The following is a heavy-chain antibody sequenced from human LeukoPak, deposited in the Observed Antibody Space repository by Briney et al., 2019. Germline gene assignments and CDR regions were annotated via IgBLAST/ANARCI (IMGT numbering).Heavy chain of an antibody. V-gene: IGHV4-59*04. CDR2: IFHTGDV. D-gene: IGHD2-15*01. Sequence: SETLSLTCTVSGGSISNYYWSWIRQPPGKGPEWIGSIFHTGDVYYNPSLRSRVTLSIDTSRNQVSLKVTSVTAADTALYYCARVVASTSIDSWGQGILVTVSS. CDR1: GGSISNYY. J-gene: IGHJ4*02. CDR3: ARVVASTSIDS.